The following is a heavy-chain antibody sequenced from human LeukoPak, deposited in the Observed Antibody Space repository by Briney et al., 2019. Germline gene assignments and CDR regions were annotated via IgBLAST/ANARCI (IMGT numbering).Heavy chain of an antibody. D-gene: IGHD3-9*01. CDR3: ARAQPPLRYPAFDI. J-gene: IGHJ3*02. CDR2: ISSSGSII. Sequence: GGSLRLSCAASGFTFSDYYMSWIRQAPGKGLEWVSYISSSGSIIYYADSVKGRFTISRDNAKNSLYLQMNSLRAEDTAVYYCARAQPPLRYPAFDIWGQGTMVTVSS. V-gene: IGHV3-11*01. CDR1: GFTFSDYY.